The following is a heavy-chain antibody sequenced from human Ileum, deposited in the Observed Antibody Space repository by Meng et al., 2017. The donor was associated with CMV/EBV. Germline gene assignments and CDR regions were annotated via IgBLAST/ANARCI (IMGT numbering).Heavy chain of an antibody. D-gene: IGHD3-10*01. CDR3: VIADASMVIDY. V-gene: IGHV4-39*07. J-gene: IGHJ4*02. CDR1: GASISSSSSY. CDR2: LFHSGNT. Sequence: SETLSPTCTVSGASISSSSSYWGWSRQPPGKRLVWIGSLFHSGNTYYNPPLKSRVTISVDTSRNHCSLNPRSVTAAETATYFCVIADASMVIDYWGEGTLVTSPQ.